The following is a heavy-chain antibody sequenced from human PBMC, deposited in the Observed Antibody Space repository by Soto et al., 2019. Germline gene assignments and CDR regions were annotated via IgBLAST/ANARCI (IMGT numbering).Heavy chain of an antibody. CDR1: GGSISSYY. V-gene: IGHV4-59*01. J-gene: IGHJ6*02. Sequence: SETLSLTCTVSGGSISSYYWSWIRQPPGKGLEWIGYIYYSGSTNYNPSLKSRVTISVDTSKNQFSLKLSSVTAADTAVYYCARVLRYCSSTSCYAYYYYGMDVWGQGTTVTVSS. CDR2: IYYSGST. D-gene: IGHD2-2*01. CDR3: ARVLRYCSSTSCYAYYYYGMDV.